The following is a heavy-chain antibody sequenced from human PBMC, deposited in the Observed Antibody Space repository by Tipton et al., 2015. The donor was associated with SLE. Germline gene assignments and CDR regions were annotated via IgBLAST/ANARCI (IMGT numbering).Heavy chain of an antibody. D-gene: IGHD1-26*01. CDR2: INSLTTTI. V-gene: IGHV3-11*01. CDR3: ARNRGWELDYFDY. J-gene: IGHJ4*02. CDR1: GFTFNDYF. Sequence: SLRLSCTASGFTFNDYFMSWIRQAPGKGLEWISSINSLTTTIHYADSVKGRFTISRDNAKNSVYLQLNSLRAEDTAVYYCARNRGWELDYFDYWGQGTLVTVSS.